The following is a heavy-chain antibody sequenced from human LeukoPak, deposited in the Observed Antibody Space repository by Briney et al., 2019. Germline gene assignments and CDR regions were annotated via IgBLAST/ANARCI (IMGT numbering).Heavy chain of an antibody. J-gene: IGHJ4*02. V-gene: IGHV1-69*02. CDR2: IIPILGIA. CDR3: ARVGLIYYFDY. CDR1: GGTSSSYT. D-gene: IGHD2-15*01. Sequence: ASVKVSCRASGGTSSSYTISWVRQAPGQGLEWMGRIIPILGIANYAQKFQGRVTITADKSTSTAYMELSSLRSEDTAVYYCARVGLIYYFDYWGQGTLVTVSS.